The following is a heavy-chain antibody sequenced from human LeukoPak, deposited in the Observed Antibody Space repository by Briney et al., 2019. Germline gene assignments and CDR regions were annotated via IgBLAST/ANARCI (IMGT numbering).Heavy chain of an antibody. D-gene: IGHD2-8*01. J-gene: IGHJ5*02. CDR2: INPNSGGT. CDR3: ARDMLAVPSNWFDP. V-gene: IGHV1-2*02. Sequence: ASVRVSCKASGYTFTGYSVHWVRQAPGQGLEWMGWINPNSGGTKYAQKFQGRVSMTRDTSTSTVYMDLRSLRSEDTAVYFCARDMLAVPSNWFDPWGQGTLVTVSS. CDR1: GYTFTGYS.